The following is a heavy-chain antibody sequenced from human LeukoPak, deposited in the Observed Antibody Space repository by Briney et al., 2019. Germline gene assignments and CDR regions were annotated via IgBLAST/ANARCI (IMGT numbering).Heavy chain of an antibody. CDR2: FDPADGET. CDR1: GYTLTDLS. V-gene: IGHV1-24*01. D-gene: IGHD5-18*01. J-gene: IGHJ6*02. Sequence: ASVTVSFTVSGYTLTDLSIYWVRQAPGKGLEWMGSFDPADGETIYAQKFQGRVTMTEDTSTDTSYMELSSLRSEDTAVYYCATSEAVADTAMDPDYYYGMNVWGQGTTVTVAS. CDR3: ATSEAVADTAMDPDYYYGMNV.